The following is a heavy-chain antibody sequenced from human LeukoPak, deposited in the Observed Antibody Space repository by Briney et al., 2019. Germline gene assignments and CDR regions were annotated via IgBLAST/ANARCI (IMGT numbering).Heavy chain of an antibody. CDR1: GFTFSSYA. D-gene: IGHD4-17*01. J-gene: IGHJ4*02. Sequence: GGSLRLSCAASGFTFSSYAMSWVRQAPGKGLEWVSAISGSGGSTYYAHSVKGRFTISRDNSKNTLYLQMNSLRAEDTAVYYCAKDRALDDYGDYVQDYWGQGTLVTVSS. CDR3: AKDRALDDYGDYVQDY. V-gene: IGHV3-23*01. CDR2: ISGSGGST.